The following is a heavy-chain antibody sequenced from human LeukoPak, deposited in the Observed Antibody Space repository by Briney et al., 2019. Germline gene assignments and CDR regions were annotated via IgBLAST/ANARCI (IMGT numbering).Heavy chain of an antibody. J-gene: IGHJ4*02. CDR2: ISTSSSYI. CDR1: GFTFSSSN. V-gene: IGHV3-21*01. D-gene: IGHD6-19*01. Sequence: GSLRLSCAASGFTFSSSNMNWVRQAPGKGLEWVSSISTSSSYIYYADSVKGRFTVSRDNAKKSLFLQMNSLRDEDTAVYYCARQQWLDGAYYFDYWGQGTLVTVSS. CDR3: ARQQWLDGAYYFDY.